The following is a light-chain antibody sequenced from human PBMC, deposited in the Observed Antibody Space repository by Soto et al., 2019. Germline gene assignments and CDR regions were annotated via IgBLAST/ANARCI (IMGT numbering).Light chain of an antibody. CDR1: QYIGSA. Sequence: EVVLTQSPATLSVSPGDRATLSCRASQYIGSAVAWYHQRSGQAPRLLIFDASIRVPTTPARFSGSVSGTEFTLTISSLETEDLAVYYCQHRSNWPSWTFGAGTKVEIK. V-gene: IGKV3-11*01. CDR3: QHRSNWPSWT. J-gene: IGKJ1*01. CDR2: DAS.